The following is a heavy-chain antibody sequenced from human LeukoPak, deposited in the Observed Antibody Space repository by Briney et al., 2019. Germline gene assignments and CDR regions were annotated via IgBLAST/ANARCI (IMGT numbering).Heavy chain of an antibody. Sequence: SETLSLTCTVSGGSISSSSFYWGWTRQPPGKGLEWIGSIYYSGSTYYNPSLKSRVTISVDTSKNQFSLKLSSVTAADTAVYYCARESGVSGSTVDFDYWGQGTLVTVSS. D-gene: IGHD1-7*01. CDR2: IYYSGST. J-gene: IGHJ4*02. CDR1: GGSISSSSFY. CDR3: ARESGVSGSTVDFDY. V-gene: IGHV4-39*02.